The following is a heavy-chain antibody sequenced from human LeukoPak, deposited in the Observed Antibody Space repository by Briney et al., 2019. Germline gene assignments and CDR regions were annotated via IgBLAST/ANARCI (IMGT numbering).Heavy chain of an antibody. CDR3: ARGPGLWGIATAGTVWFDP. V-gene: IGHV1-2*02. J-gene: IGHJ5*02. D-gene: IGHD6-13*01. Sequence: ASVKVSCKASGYTFTGYYMHWVRQAPGQGLEWMGWINPNSGGTNYAQKFQGRVTMTTDTSTSTAYMELRSLRSDDTAVYYCARGPGLWGIATAGTVWFDPWGQGTLVTVSS. CDR1: GYTFTGYY. CDR2: INPNSGGT.